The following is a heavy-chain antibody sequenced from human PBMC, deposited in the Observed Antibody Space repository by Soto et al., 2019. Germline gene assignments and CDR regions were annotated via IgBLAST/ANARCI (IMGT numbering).Heavy chain of an antibody. CDR2: ISSSSSYT. J-gene: IGHJ4*02. Sequence: CCTVSGFTFFDYYVSWISKAPGKGLEWVSYISSSSSYTNYADSVKGRFTISRDNAKNSLYLQMNSLRAEDTAVYYCATLWSGSSKTPMVDNWGQGTLVTLSS. CDR3: ATLWSGSSKTPMVDN. CDR1: GFTFFDYY. D-gene: IGHD3-3*01. V-gene: IGHV3-11*06.